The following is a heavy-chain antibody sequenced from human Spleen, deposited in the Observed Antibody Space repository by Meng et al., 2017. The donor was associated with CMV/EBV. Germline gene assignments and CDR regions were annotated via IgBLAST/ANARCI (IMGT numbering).Heavy chain of an antibody. V-gene: IGHV3-20*04. CDR3: ARGHTYYGGSSPLEY. CDR1: GFTFSSYA. CDR2: INWNGGST. J-gene: IGHJ4*02. Sequence: GGSLRLSCVGSGFTFSSYAMSWVRQSPEKGLEWVSGINWNGGSTGYADSVKGRFTISRDNAQSSLYLQMSSLRPEDTAVYYCARGHTYYGGSSPLEYWGRGSLVTVSS. D-gene: IGHD2-15*01.